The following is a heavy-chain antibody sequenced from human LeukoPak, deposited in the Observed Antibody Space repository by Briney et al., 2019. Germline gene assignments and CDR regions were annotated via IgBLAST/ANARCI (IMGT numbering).Heavy chain of an antibody. Sequence: GASLQISCKGSGYSFATYWIGWVRQMPGKGLEWMGIIYPGDADTRYSPSFQGQVTISADKSINTAYLQWSSLKASDTAMYYCARGGGNNFGSSEDWGQGTLVTVSS. CDR1: GYSFATYW. D-gene: IGHD5-18*01. CDR2: IYPGDADT. CDR3: ARGGGNNFGSSED. J-gene: IGHJ4*02. V-gene: IGHV5-51*01.